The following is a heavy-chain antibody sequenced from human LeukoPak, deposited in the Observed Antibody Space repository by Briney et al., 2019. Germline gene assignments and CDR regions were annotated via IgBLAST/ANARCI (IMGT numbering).Heavy chain of an antibody. Sequence: TGGSLRLSCAASGFTFSSHAMSWVRQAPGKGLGWVSAISGGGGSTYYADSVKGRFTISRDNSQNTLYLQMNSLRAEDTAEYYCARSSSGFLDFDYWGQGTLVTVSS. V-gene: IGHV3-23*01. CDR2: ISGGGGST. CDR3: ARSSSGFLDFDY. CDR1: GFTFSSHA. D-gene: IGHD6-19*01. J-gene: IGHJ4*02.